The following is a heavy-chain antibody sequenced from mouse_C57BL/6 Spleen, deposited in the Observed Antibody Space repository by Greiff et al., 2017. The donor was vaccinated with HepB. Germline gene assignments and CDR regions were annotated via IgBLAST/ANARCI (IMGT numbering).Heavy chain of an antibody. J-gene: IGHJ4*01. CDR3: AKTGDYDYAMDY. V-gene: IGHV2-5*01. CDR2: IWRGGST. Sequence: VHLVESGPGLVQPSQSLSITCTVSGFSLTSYGVHWVRQSPGKGLEWLGVIWRGGSTDYNAAFMSRLSITKDNSKSQVFFKMNSLQADDTAIYYCAKTGDYDYAMDYWGQGTSVTVSS. CDR1: GFSLTSYG. D-gene: IGHD1-1*01.